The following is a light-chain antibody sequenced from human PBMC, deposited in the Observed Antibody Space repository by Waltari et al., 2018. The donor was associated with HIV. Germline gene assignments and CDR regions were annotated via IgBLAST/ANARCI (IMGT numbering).Light chain of an antibody. CDR2: EVN. J-gene: IGLJ1*01. CDR1: SSDVGGYNY. Sequence: QSALTQPPSASGSPGQSVTIFCTGTSSDVGGYNYVSWYQQHPDKAPKLSIFEVNKRPSGVPDRFSGSKSGNTASLTVSGLQAEDEADYYCSSYAGSDSPYVFGSGTTVTVL. V-gene: IGLV2-8*01. CDR3: SSYAGSDSPYV.